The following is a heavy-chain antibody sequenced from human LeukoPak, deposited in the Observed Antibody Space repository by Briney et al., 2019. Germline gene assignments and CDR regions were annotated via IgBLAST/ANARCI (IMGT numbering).Heavy chain of an antibody. J-gene: IGHJ4*02. CDR1: GGTFSSYA. V-gene: IGHV1-69*05. D-gene: IGHD2-15*01. Sequence: SVKVSCKASGGTFSSYAISWVRQAPGQGLEWMGGIIPIFGTANYAQKFQGRVTITTDESTSTAYMELSSLRSEDTAVYYCASGGYCSGGSCYVGSSPAGELFDYWGQGTLVTVSS. CDR3: ASGGYCSGGSCYVGSSPAGELFDY. CDR2: IIPIFGTA.